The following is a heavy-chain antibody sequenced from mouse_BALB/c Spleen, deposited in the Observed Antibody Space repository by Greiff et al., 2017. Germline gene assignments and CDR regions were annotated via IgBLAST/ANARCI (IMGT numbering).Heavy chain of an antibody. CDR1: GFTFSSFG. V-gene: IGHV5-17*02. Sequence: EVQLVESGGGLVQPGGSLKLSCAASGFTFSSFGMHWVRQAPEKGLEWVAYISSGSSTIYYADTVKGRFTISRDNPKNTLFLQMTSLRSEDTAMYYCARSGDNGGFAYWGQGTLVTVSA. J-gene: IGHJ3*01. CDR3: ARSGDNGGFAY. CDR2: ISSGSSTI. D-gene: IGHD3-3*01.